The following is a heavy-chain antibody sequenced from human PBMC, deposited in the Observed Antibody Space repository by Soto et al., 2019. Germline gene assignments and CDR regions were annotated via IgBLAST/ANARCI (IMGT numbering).Heavy chain of an antibody. J-gene: IGHJ2*01. CDR2: VVPMFRTP. CDR3: ATGATGDFVDFDL. CDR1: GGTFRKFA. Sequence: QVQLVQSGAEVKKPGSSVKVSCKVSGGTFRKFAVSWVRQAPGQGLEWMGGVVPMFRTPNYAQTFQGSVTITADESARTASMQLPSLTSEDTAVYCRATGATGDFVDFDLWGRGTLVTASS. V-gene: IGHV1-69*19. D-gene: IGHD7-27*01.